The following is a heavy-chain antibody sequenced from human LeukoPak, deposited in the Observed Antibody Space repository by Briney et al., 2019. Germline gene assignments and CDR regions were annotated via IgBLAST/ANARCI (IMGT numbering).Heavy chain of an antibody. D-gene: IGHD3-10*01. CDR1: GGSFSNYY. V-gene: IGHV4-34*01. CDR3: HLVRGGGYFDY. Sequence: PSETLSLTCAVYGGSFSNYYWSCIRQSPGKGLEWIGEINHSGSTNYNPSLKSRVTMSVDTPKNQFSLNLSSVTAADTAVYYCHLVRGGGYFDYWGQGTLVTVSS. J-gene: IGHJ4*02. CDR2: INHSGST.